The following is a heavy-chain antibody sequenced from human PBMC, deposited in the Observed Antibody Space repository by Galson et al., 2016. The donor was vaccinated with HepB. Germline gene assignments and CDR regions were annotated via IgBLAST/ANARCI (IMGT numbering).Heavy chain of an antibody. D-gene: IGHD3-3*01. V-gene: IGHV4-31*03. CDR2: NYYSGST. Sequence: TLSLTCTVSGGSISSGGYYWSWIRQHPGKGLEWIGYNYYSGSTYYNPSLKSRATISVDTSKNQFSLKLSSVTAADTAVYYCARGGVKRIRFLEWLPNTHSDSWGQGTLVTVSS. CDR1: GGSISSGGYY. J-gene: IGHJ4*02. CDR3: ARGGVKRIRFLEWLPNTHSDS.